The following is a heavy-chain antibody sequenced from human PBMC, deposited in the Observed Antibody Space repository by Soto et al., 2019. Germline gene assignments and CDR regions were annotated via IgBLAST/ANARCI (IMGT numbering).Heavy chain of an antibody. CDR1: GYTFTSYD. Sequence: ASVKVSCKASGYTFTSYDMHWVRQAPGQGLEWMGWINPNSGSTNYAQKFQGWVTMTRDTSISTAYMELSRLRSGDTAVYYCARGNLAYCGGDSDPAKGEIDHWGQGTLVTVSS. D-gene: IGHD2-21*02. J-gene: IGHJ5*02. CDR2: INPNSGST. V-gene: IGHV1-2*04. CDR3: ARGNLAYCGGDSDPAKGEIDH.